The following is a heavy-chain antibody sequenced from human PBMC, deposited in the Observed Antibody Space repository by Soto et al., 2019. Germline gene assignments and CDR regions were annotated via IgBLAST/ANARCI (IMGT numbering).Heavy chain of an antibody. D-gene: IGHD3-3*01. J-gene: IGHJ4*02. CDR1: GYTFTSYG. CDR3: ATAYDFWSGYQNFDY. Sequence: ASVKVSCKASGYTFTSYGISWVRQAPGQGLEWMGWISAYNGNTNYAQKLQGRVTMTTDTSTSTAYMELRSLRSDDTAVYYCATAYDFWSGYQNFDYRGQGTLVNVSS. V-gene: IGHV1-18*01. CDR2: ISAYNGNT.